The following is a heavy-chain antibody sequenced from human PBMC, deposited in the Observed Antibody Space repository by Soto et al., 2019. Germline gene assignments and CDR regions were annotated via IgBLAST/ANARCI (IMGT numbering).Heavy chain of an antibody. CDR2: ITFSGNTV. CDR1: GFTFSDSY. CDR3: ARVSWREKYGMDV. Sequence: QVQLVESGGGLVKPGGSLRLSCAASGFTFSDSYMSWIRQAPGKGLEWISYITFSGNTVYYADSLKGRFTISRDNAKNSLYLQMNRLRAADTAVYYCARVSWREKYGMDVWGQGTPVTVSS. V-gene: IGHV3-11*01. J-gene: IGHJ6*02.